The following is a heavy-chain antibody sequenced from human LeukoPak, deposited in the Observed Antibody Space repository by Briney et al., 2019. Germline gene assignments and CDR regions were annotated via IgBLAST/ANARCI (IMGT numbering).Heavy chain of an antibody. V-gene: IGHV1-2*06. J-gene: IGHJ5*02. CDR1: GYTFTGYY. D-gene: IGHD3-10*01. CDR2: INPNSGGT. CDR3: ARGDYYGSESYWHTKWFDP. Sequence: ASVKVSCKASGYTFTGYYMHWVRQAPGQGLEWMGRINPNSGGTNCAQKFQGRVTMTRDTSISTAYMELSRLRSDDTAVYYCARGDYYGSESYWHTKWFDPWGQGTLVTVSS.